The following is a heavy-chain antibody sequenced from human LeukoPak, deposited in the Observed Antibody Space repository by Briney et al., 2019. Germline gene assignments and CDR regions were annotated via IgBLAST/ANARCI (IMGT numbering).Heavy chain of an antibody. Sequence: PGGSLRLSCAASGFTFSSYWMSWVRQAPGKGLEWVANIKQDGSEKYYADSVKGRFTISRDNAKNSLYLQMNSLRAEDTAVYYCARDFGGDCSSTSCYHYFDYWGQGTLVTVSS. CDR2: IKQDGSEK. CDR1: GFTFSSYW. V-gene: IGHV3-7*01. D-gene: IGHD2-2*01. J-gene: IGHJ4*02. CDR3: ARDFGGDCSSTSCYHYFDY.